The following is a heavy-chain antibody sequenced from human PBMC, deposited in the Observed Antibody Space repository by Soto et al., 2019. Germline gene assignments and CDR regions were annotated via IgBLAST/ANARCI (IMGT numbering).Heavy chain of an antibody. D-gene: IGHD3-22*01. Sequence: QPGGSMRLSCAASGFTFSSYGMHWVRQAPGKGLEWVAVISYDGSNKYYADSVKGRFTISRDNSKNTLYLQMNSLRAEDTAVYYCAKGGLTYYYDSSGYYLDYWGQGTLVTVSS. CDR2: ISYDGSNK. CDR3: AKGGLTYYYDSSGYYLDY. CDR1: GFTFSSYG. V-gene: IGHV3-30*18. J-gene: IGHJ4*02.